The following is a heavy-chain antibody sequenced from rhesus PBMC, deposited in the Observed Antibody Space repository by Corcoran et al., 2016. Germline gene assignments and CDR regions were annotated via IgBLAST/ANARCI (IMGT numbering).Heavy chain of an antibody. CDR2: ISGSSGST. CDR1: GVSFSGYY. J-gene: IGHJ4*01. CDR3: ATADTVTTHY. Sequence: QVPLQESGPGLVKPSETLSLTCAVSGVSFSGYYWGWIRQPPGKGLEWIGYISGSSGSTDYNPSLKSRVTISTDTSKNQFSLKLSSVTAADTAVYYCATADTVTTHYWGQGVLVTVSS. D-gene: IGHD4-23*01. V-gene: IGHV4-165*01.